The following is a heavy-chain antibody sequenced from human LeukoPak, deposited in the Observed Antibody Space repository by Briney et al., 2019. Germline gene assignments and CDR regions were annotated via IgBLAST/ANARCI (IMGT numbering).Heavy chain of an antibody. V-gene: IGHV4-34*01. Sequence: PSETLSLTCAVYGGSFSGYYWSWIRQPPGKGLEWIGEINHSGSTNYNPSLKSRVTISVDTSKNQFSLKLSSVTAADTAVYYCARMVGATSFYYYYYMDVWGKGTTVTVSS. D-gene: IGHD1-26*01. CDR3: ARMVGATSFYYYYYMDV. CDR2: INHSGST. J-gene: IGHJ6*03. CDR1: GGSFSGYY.